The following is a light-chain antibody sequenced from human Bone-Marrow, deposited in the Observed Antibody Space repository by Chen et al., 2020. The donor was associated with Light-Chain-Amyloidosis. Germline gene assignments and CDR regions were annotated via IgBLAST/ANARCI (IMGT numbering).Light chain of an antibody. CDR2: DDS. Sequence: SYVLTQPSSVSVAPGQTATIACGGNNIGSTSVHWYQQTPGQAPLLVFYDDSDRPSGIPERLAGSNSGKTATLTISRVEAGDEADYYCQVWDRSSERPVFGGGTKLTVL. CDR3: QVWDRSSERPV. V-gene: IGLV3-21*02. J-gene: IGLJ3*02. CDR1: NIGSTS.